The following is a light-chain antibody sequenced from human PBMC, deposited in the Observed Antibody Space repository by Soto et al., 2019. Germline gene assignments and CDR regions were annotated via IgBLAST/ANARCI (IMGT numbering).Light chain of an antibody. CDR1: QGIGND. CDR2: AAS. V-gene: IGKV1-6*01. CDR3: LQDYSYLHT. Sequence: AIQMTQSPSSLSASVGDRVTITCRASQGIGNDLGWYQQKPGKAPKLLIYAASSLQSGVPSRFSGSGSGTDFTLTISSLQPEDFATYYCLQDYSYLHTFGQGTKLEIK. J-gene: IGKJ2*01.